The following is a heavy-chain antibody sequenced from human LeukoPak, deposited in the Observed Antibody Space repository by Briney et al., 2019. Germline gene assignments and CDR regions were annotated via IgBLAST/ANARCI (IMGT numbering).Heavy chain of an antibody. CDR1: GYTFHSYW. J-gene: IGHJ4*02. D-gene: IGHD2-15*01. CDR2: IYPGDSDT. V-gene: IGHV5-51*01. CDR3: ARHTGYCSGGSCFGDF. Sequence: GESLQISCKGSGYTFHSYWIAWVRQMPGKGLEWMGIIYPGDSDTRCSPSFQGQVTISADKPIRTAYLQWSSLKASDTAMYYCARHTGYCSGGSCFGDFWGQGTLVTVSS.